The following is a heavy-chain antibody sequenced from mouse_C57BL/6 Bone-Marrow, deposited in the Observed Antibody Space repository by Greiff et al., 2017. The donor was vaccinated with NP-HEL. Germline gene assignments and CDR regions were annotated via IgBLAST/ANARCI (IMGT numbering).Heavy chain of an antibody. D-gene: IGHD2-2*01. CDR3: ARATMVTTDAMDY. J-gene: IGHJ4*01. CDR1: GYTFTSYW. CDR2: IDPSDSYT. Sequence: VQLQQPGAELVKPGASVKLSCKASGYTFTSYWMQWVKQRPGQGLEWIGEIDPSDSYTNYNQKFKGKATLTVDTSSSTAYMQLSSLTSEDSAVYYCARATMVTTDAMDYWGQGTSVTVSS. V-gene: IGHV1-50*01.